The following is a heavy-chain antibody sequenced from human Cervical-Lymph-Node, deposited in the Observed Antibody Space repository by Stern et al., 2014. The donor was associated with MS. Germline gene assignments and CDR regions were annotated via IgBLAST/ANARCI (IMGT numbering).Heavy chain of an antibody. V-gene: IGHV1-69*01. D-gene: IGHD6-19*01. J-gene: IGHJ4*02. CDR1: GGTFSSYA. CDR3: ARIARGSSGQRFDY. Sequence: QVQLVQSGDEVKKPGSSVKVSCKASGGTFSSYAISWGRQAPGQGLEWMGGISPIFGTANYAQKFPGRVAITADESTSPAYMELSSLRSEDTAVYYCARIARGSSGQRFDYWGQGTLVTVSS. CDR2: ISPIFGTA.